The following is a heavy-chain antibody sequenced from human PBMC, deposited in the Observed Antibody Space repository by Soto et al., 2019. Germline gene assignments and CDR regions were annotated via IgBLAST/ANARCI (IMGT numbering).Heavy chain of an antibody. D-gene: IGHD6-13*01. CDR2: ISSSGTTI. CDR3: VRFGGAAAGPGDY. Sequence: GSLRLSCVASEFTFSSYEMNWVRQAPGKGLEWVSYISSSGTTIYYTDSVKGRFTISRDNAKKSLYLQMNSLRAEDTAVYYCVRFGGAAAGPGDYWGQGTMVTVSS. CDR1: EFTFSSYE. J-gene: IGHJ4*02. V-gene: IGHV3-48*03.